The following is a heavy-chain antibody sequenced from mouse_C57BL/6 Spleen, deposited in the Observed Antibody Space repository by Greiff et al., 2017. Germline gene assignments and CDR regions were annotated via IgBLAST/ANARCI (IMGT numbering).Heavy chain of an antibody. CDR3: ARSGSSYGFAY. D-gene: IGHD1-1*01. V-gene: IGHV5-17*01. CDR2: ISSGSSTI. CDR1: GFTFSDYG. J-gene: IGHJ3*01. Sequence: EVHLVESGGGLVKPGGSLKLSCAASGFTFSDYGMHWVRQAPEKGLEWVAYISSGSSTIYYADTVKGRFTISRDNAKNTLFLQMTGLRSEDTAMYYCARSGSSYGFAYWGQGTLVTVSA.